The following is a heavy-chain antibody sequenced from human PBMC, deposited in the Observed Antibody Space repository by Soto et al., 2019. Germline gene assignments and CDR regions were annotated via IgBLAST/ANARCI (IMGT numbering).Heavy chain of an antibody. CDR3: ARDQKGEGGIDY. D-gene: IGHD1-20*01. V-gene: IGHV3-30-3*01. CDR2: ISSDGGTK. J-gene: IGHJ4*02. Sequence: QVQLVESGGGVVQPGRSLRLSCTASGFTFSTYAMHWVRQAPGKGLEWVAVISSDGGTKFYGDSMKGRFTISRDNSKNTVSLQMNSPRGEDTAVYYCARDQKGEGGIDYWGQGTLVTVSS. CDR1: GFTFSTYA.